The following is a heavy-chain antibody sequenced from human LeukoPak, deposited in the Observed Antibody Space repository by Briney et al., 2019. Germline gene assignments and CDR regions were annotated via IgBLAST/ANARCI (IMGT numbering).Heavy chain of an antibody. V-gene: IGHV4-4*02. J-gene: IGHJ4*02. CDR1: GGSISSSNW. CDR2: IYHSGST. D-gene: IGHD2-2*01. Sequence: SETLSLTCAVSGGSISSSNWWSWVRQPPGKGLEWIGEIYHSGSTNYNPSLKSRVTISVDKSKNQLSLKLSSVTAADTAVYYCARSTRDCSSTSCLGDYWGQGTLVTVSS. CDR3: ARSTRDCSSTSCLGDY.